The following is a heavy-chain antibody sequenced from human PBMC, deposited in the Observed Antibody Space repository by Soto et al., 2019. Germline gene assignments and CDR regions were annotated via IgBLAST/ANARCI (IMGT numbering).Heavy chain of an antibody. V-gene: IGHV1-8*01. J-gene: IGHJ4*02. CDR2: MNPNSGNT. CDR3: ARGPNFLKGYGSDY. D-gene: IGHD2-15*01. CDR1: GYTFTRYD. Sequence: ASGKVSCKASGYTFTRYDIKWGRQATGQGLEWMGWMNPNSGNTGYAQKFQGRVTMTRNTSISTAYMELSSLRSEDTAVYYCARGPNFLKGYGSDYWGQGTLVTVSS.